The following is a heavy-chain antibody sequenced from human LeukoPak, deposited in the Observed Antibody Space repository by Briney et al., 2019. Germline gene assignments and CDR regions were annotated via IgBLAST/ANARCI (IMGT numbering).Heavy chain of an antibody. D-gene: IGHD1-26*01. CDR2: INSDGSST. CDR1: GFTFSSYW. CDR3: ARERLVGANDAFDI. V-gene: IGHV3-74*01. Sequence: GGSLRLSCAASGFTFSSYWMHWVRQAPGKGLVWVSRINSDGSSTSYADSVKGRFTISRDNAKNTLYLQMNSLRAEDTAVYYCARERLVGANDAFDIWGQGTMVTVPS. J-gene: IGHJ3*02.